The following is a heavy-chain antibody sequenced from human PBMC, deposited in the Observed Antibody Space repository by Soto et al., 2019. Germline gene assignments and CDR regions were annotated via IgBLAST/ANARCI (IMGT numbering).Heavy chain of an antibody. J-gene: IGHJ6*02. Sequence: EVQLVESGGGLVQPGGSLRLSCVASGIPVSSNYMTWVRQAPGKGLEWVSVLHSGGDTYYANSVKGRFTISRHDSTTTLFLQMTRRTAEDTAVYYCARDGPSYYASRMDVWGQGTTVTVSS. CDR3: ARDGPSYYASRMDV. CDR1: GIPVSSNY. V-gene: IGHV3-53*04. D-gene: IGHD3-10*01. CDR2: LHSGGDT.